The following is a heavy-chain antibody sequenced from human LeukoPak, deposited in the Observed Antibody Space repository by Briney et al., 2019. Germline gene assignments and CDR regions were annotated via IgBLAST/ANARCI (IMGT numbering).Heavy chain of an antibody. J-gene: IGHJ3*02. CDR3: ARVDDKRTDAFDI. CDR2: IYYSGST. CDR1: GGSISSSSYY. D-gene: IGHD3-9*01. Sequence: SETLSLTCTVSGGSISSSSYYWSWIRQPPGKGLEWIGYIYYSGSTNYNPSLKSRVTISVDTSKNQFSLKLSSVTAADTAVYYCARVDDKRTDAFDIWGQGTMVTVSS. V-gene: IGHV4-61*01.